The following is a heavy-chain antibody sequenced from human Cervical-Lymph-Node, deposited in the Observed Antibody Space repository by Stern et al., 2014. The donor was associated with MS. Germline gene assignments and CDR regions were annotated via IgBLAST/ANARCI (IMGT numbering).Heavy chain of an antibody. CDR3: ARQRYFDY. J-gene: IGHJ4*02. CDR1: GYTFTSYW. Sequence: VQLVESGPEVKRPGESLKISCKASGYTFTSYWIGWVRQMPGKGLEWIPILFPGGSDRISIPSFQAQVTISADQSSRTAYLQWNNLKASDTAIYYCARQRYFDYWGQGTLVTVSS. V-gene: IGHV5-51*01. CDR2: LFPGGSDR.